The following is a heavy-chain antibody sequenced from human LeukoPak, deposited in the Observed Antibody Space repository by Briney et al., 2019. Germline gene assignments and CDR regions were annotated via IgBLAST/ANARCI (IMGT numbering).Heavy chain of an antibody. CDR3: ARLVRSSSDYFDY. CDR1: GGSISSDNYF. Sequence: SETLSLTCTVSGGSISSDNYFWNWIRQPAGKGLEWIGRIYTSGSTNYNPSLKSRVTISVDTSKNQFSLKLSSVTAADTAVYYCARLVRSSSDYFDYWGQGTLVTVSS. CDR2: IYTSGST. J-gene: IGHJ4*02. V-gene: IGHV4-61*02. D-gene: IGHD6-6*01.